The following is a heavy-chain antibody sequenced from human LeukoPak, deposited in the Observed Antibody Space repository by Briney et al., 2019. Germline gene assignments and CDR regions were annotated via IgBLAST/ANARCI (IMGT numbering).Heavy chain of an antibody. Sequence: PGGSLRLSCAASGFTFSSHWMHWVRQAPGKGLVWVSRISTDGRTATYADSVKGRFTISRDNAKNSLYLQMNSLRAEDTAVYYCARLYYDILTGYDDAFDIRGQGTMVTVSS. D-gene: IGHD3-9*01. CDR1: GFTFSSHW. J-gene: IGHJ3*02. CDR3: ARLYYDILTGYDDAFDI. V-gene: IGHV3-74*01. CDR2: ISTDGRTA.